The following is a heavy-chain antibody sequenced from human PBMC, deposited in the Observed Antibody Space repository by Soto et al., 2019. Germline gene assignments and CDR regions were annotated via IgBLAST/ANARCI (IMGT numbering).Heavy chain of an antibody. V-gene: IGHV1-2*02. CDR1: GYTFTGYY. CDR3: ARVDTAMVTDYYYGMDV. CDR2: INPNSGGT. D-gene: IGHD5-18*01. J-gene: IGHJ6*02. Sequence: ASVKVSCKASGYTFTGYYMHWVRQAPGQGLEWMGWINPNSGGTNYAQKFQGRVTMTRDTSISTAYMELSRLRSDDTAVYYCARVDTAMVTDYYYGMDVWGQGTTVTVSS.